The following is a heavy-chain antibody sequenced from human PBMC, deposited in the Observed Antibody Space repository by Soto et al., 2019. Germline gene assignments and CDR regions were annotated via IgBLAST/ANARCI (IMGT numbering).Heavy chain of an antibody. Sequence: ASLKVSCNVSGYTLTELSMHWVRQAPGKGLEWMGGFDPEDGETIYAQKFQGRVTMTEDTSTDTAYMELSSLRSEDMAVYYCATVATVYDYVWGSYRRPYDYWGQVTLVTVSS. J-gene: IGHJ4*02. CDR2: FDPEDGET. CDR3: ATVATVYDYVWGSYRRPYDY. D-gene: IGHD3-16*02. CDR1: GYTLTELS. V-gene: IGHV1-24*01.